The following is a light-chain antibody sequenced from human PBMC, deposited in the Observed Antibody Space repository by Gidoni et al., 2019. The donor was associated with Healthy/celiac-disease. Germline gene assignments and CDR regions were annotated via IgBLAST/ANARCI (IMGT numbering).Light chain of an antibody. V-gene: IGKV3-20*01. CDR2: GAS. J-gene: IGKJ1*01. CDR3: QQYGSSPGT. CDR1: QSVSSSY. Sequence: EIVLTQSPGTLSLSPGERATLSCRASQSVSSSYLAWYQQKPGQAPRLLIYGASSRATGIPDRFSGSGSGTDFTLTISRLEPGDFAVYYCQQYGSSPGTFXQXTKVEIK.